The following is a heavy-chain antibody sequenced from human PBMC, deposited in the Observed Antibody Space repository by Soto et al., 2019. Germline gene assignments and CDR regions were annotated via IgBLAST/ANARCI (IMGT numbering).Heavy chain of an antibody. J-gene: IGHJ4*02. D-gene: IGHD2-2*01. CDR3: ARIYCSSVRCSSHFEY. CDR2: IYYSGST. Sequence: PSETLSLTCTVSGDSISSYYWSWIRQPPGKGLEWIGYIYYSGSTKYNPSLKSRVTISVDTSKNQFSLKLSSVTAADTAVYFCARIYCSSVRCSSHFEYWGQGTLVTVSS. CDR1: GDSISSYY. V-gene: IGHV4-59*08.